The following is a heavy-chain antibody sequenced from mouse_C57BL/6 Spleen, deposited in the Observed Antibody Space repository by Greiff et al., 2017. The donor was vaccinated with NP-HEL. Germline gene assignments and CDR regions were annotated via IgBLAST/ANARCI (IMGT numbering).Heavy chain of an antibody. Sequence: QVQLQQPGAELVKPGASVKLSCKASGYTFTSYWMHWVKQRPGQGLEWIGMIHPNSGSTNYNEKFKSKATLTVDKSSSTAYMQLSSLTSEDSAVYYCARYLYSNGDPAWFAYWGQGTLVTVSA. CDR2: IHPNSGST. CDR1: GYTFTSYW. CDR3: ARYLYSNGDPAWFAY. V-gene: IGHV1-64*01. J-gene: IGHJ3*01. D-gene: IGHD2-5*01.